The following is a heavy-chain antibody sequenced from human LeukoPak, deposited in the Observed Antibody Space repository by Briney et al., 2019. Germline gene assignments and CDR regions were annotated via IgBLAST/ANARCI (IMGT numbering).Heavy chain of an antibody. CDR1: GYTFTSYA. Sequence: ASVKVSCKASGYTFTSYAMNWVRQAPGQGLEWMGWINTNTGNPTYAQGFTGRFVFSLDTSVSTAYLQISSLKAEDTAVYYCARGLIVGATHWFDPWGQGTLVTVSS. CDR2: INTNTGNP. J-gene: IGHJ5*02. V-gene: IGHV7-4-1*02. CDR3: ARGLIVGATHWFDP. D-gene: IGHD1-26*01.